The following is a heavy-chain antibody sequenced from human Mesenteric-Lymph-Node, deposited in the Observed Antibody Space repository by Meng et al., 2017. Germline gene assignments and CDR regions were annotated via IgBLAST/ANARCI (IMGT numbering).Heavy chain of an antibody. V-gene: IGHV4-61*01. CDR2: MYFNGRT. CDR3: ARGHYDGYFDS. J-gene: IGHJ4*02. CDR1: GCSVISGMFY. Sequence: LHGSRPAPLSPTVTLSPTRIIHGCSVISGMFYWSLIRQPPGKRLEWIGYMYFNGRTNDNPSLKSRVTISVDTSKKQFSLKLSSVTAADTAVYYCARGHYDGYFDSWGQGTLVTVSS. D-gene: IGHD3-22*01.